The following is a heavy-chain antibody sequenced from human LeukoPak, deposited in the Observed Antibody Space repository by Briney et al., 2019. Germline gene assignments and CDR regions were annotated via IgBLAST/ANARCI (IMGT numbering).Heavy chain of an antibody. CDR1: GGSISSYY. D-gene: IGHD3-16*01. CDR2: IYYSGST. J-gene: IGHJ4*02. CDR3: ATTVGSYFDY. V-gene: IGHV4-59*12. Sequence: KPSETLSLTCTVSGGSISSYYWSWIRQPPGKGLEWIGDIYYSGSTNYNPSLKRRATVSVDTSETQFSLKLSSVTAAATAVYYCATTVGSYFDYWSQGTLVTVSS.